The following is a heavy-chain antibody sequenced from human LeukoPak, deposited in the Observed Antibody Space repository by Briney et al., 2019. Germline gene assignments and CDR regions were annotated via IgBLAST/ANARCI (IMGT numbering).Heavy chain of an antibody. CDR2: ISSSSNYI. CDR1: GFTFNSYS. Sequence: GSLRLSCAASGFTFNSYSMHWVRQAPGKGLEWVSSISSSSNYIYYADSLKGRFTISRDNSENTVYLHMSSLRAGDTAVYFCAKDDAWLQFNDWGQGTLVTVSS. V-gene: IGHV3-21*04. J-gene: IGHJ4*02. D-gene: IGHD5-24*01. CDR3: AKDDAWLQFND.